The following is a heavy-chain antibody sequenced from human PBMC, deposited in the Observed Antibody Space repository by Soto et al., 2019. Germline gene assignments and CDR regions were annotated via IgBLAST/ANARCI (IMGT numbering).Heavy chain of an antibody. CDR3: AKDPIAVVPPRLFDY. D-gene: IGHD6-19*01. Sequence: PGGSLRLSCAASGFTFSSYAMSWVRQAPGKGLEWVSGISGSGGSTYYADSVKGRFTISRDNSKNTLYLQMNSLRAEDTAVYYCAKDPIAVVPPRLFDYWGQGTLVTVSS. CDR2: ISGSGGST. J-gene: IGHJ4*02. CDR1: GFTFSSYA. V-gene: IGHV3-23*01.